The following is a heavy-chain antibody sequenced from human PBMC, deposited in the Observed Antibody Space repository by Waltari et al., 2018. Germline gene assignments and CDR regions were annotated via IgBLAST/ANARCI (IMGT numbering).Heavy chain of an antibody. CDR2: IIPIFGTA. Sequence: QVQLVQSGAEVKKPGSSVKVSCKASGGTFSSYAISWVRQAPGQGLEWMGGIIPIFGTANYAQKFQGRVTITADKSTSTAYMELSSLRSEDTAVYYCARDFGRGELLPDYYYYYMDVWGKGTTVTVSS. V-gene: IGHV1-69*14. CDR3: ARDFGRGELLPDYYYYYMDV. D-gene: IGHD1-26*01. CDR1: GGTFSSYA. J-gene: IGHJ6*03.